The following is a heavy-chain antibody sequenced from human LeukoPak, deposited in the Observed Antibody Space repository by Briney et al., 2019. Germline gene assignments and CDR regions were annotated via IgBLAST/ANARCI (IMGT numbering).Heavy chain of an antibody. V-gene: IGHV3-30*18. CDR1: GFTFSSYG. D-gene: IGHD6-6*01. J-gene: IGHJ3*02. CDR2: ISYDGSNK. Sequence: GGSLRLSCAASGFTFSSYGMHWVRQAPGKGLEWVAVISYDGSNKYYADSVKGRFTISRDNAKNSLYLQMNSLRAEDMALYYCAKDFHSSSDAFDIWGQGTMVTVSS. CDR3: AKDFHSSSDAFDI.